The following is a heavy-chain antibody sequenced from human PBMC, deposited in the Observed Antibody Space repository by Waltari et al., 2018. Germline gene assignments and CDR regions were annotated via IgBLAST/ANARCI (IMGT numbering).Heavy chain of an antibody. Sequence: QVQLVQSGAEVKKPGASVKVSCKASGYTFTSYDINGVRQATGQGLEGMGWIIPIFGTANYAQKFQGRVTITADESTSTAYMELSSLRSEDTAVYYCARSEMDYDSSGYYDYWGQGTLVTVSS. CDR3: ARSEMDYDSSGYYDY. CDR1: GYTFTSYD. J-gene: IGHJ4*02. CDR2: IIPIFGTA. D-gene: IGHD3-22*01. V-gene: IGHV1-69*01.